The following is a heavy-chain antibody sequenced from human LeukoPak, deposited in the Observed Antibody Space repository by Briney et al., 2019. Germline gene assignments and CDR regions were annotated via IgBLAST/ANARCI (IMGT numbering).Heavy chain of an antibody. Sequence: EGTLRLSCVASQFIFSNAWMTWVRQAPGKGLEWVSYISSSGSTIYYADSVKGRFTISRDNAKNSLYLQMNSLRAEDTAVYYCARDLVVVVAATYGMDVWGQGTTVTVSS. J-gene: IGHJ6*02. CDR3: ARDLVVVVAATYGMDV. CDR2: ISSSGSTI. V-gene: IGHV3-11*01. D-gene: IGHD2-15*01. CDR1: QFIFSNAW.